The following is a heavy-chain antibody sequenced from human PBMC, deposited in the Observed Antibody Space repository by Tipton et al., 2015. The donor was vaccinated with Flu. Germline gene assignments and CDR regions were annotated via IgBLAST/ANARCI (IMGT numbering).Heavy chain of an antibody. J-gene: IGHJ6*02. D-gene: IGHD3-9*01. V-gene: IGHV1-2*06. Sequence: QLVQSGAEVKKPGASVKVSCKAYGYTFTGYYMHWVPQASGQGLEWMGRTNPNSGGTNYAQKFQSRVTMTRDTSISTAYMELSRLRSDDTAVYYCARAGAWYYDILTGWGVWGQGTTVTVSS. CDR3: ARAGAWYYDILTGWGV. CDR2: TNPNSGGT. CDR1: GYTFTGYY.